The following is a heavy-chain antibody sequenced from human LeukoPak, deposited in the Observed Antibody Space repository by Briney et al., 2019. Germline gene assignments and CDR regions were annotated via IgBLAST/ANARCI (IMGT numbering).Heavy chain of an antibody. J-gene: IGHJ4*02. CDR1: GYTCTGYY. Sequence: ASVKVSCKASGYTCTGYYMHWVRQAPGQGLEWMGWINPNSGGRNYAQKFQGRVTMTRDTSISTAYMELSRLRSDDTAVYYCARDDDIVATIDFDYWGQGTLVTVSS. D-gene: IGHD5-12*01. V-gene: IGHV1-2*02. CDR2: INPNSGGR. CDR3: ARDDDIVATIDFDY.